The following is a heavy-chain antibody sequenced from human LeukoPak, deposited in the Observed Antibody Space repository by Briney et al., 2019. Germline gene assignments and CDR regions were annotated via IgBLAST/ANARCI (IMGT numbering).Heavy chain of an antibody. V-gene: IGHV3-23*01. CDR2: ISGSGGST. J-gene: IGHJ4*02. CDR3: ARDWSSSGWYDY. CDR1: GFTFSSYA. Sequence: PGGSLRLSCAASGFTFSSYAMSWVRQAPGKGLEWVSAISGSGGSTYYADSVKGRFTISRDNSKNTLYLQMNSLRAEDTAVYYCARDWSSSGWYDYWGQGTLVTVSS. D-gene: IGHD6-19*01.